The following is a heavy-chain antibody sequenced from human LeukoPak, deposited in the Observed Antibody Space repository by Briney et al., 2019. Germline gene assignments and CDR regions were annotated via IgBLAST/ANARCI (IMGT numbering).Heavy chain of an antibody. V-gene: IGHV1-58*02. Sequence: SVKVSCKASGFTFTSSAMQWVRQARGQRHEWIGWIVVGSGNTNYAQKFQERVTITRDMSTSTAYMELSSLRSEDTAVYYCAAARYGSSWYYFDYWGQGTLVTVSS. J-gene: IGHJ4*02. CDR3: AAARYGSSWYYFDY. CDR2: IVVGSGNT. CDR1: GFTFTSSA. D-gene: IGHD6-13*01.